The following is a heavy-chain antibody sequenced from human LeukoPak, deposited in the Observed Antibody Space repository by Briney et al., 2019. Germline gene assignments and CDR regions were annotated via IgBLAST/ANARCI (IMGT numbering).Heavy chain of an antibody. J-gene: IGHJ4*02. Sequence: SETLSLTCTVSGGSISSYYWSWIRQPPEKGLEWIGYIYYSGSTNYNPSLKSRVTISVDTSKNQFSLKLSSVTAADTAVYYCARGARGSYSYWGQGTLVTVSS. V-gene: IGHV4-59*08. CDR3: ARGARGSYSY. CDR2: IYYSGST. CDR1: GGSISSYY. D-gene: IGHD1-26*01.